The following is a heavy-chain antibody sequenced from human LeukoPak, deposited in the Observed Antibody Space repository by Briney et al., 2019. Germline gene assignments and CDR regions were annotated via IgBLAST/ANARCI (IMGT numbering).Heavy chain of an antibody. Sequence: SETLSLTCTVSGGSISSSSYHWAWIRQPPGKGLEWIGSIHYSGRTYYNPSLKSRVTISIDTSKNQFSLKVRFPTPADTAVYYCSRDYSSSSDYWGQGTLVTVSS. D-gene: IGHD6-6*01. CDR1: GGSISSSSYH. CDR3: SRDYSSSSDY. V-gene: IGHV4-39*07. CDR2: IHYSGRT. J-gene: IGHJ4*02.